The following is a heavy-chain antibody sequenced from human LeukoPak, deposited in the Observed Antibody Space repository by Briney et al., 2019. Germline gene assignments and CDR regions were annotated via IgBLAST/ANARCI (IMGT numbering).Heavy chain of an antibody. D-gene: IGHD2-15*01. CDR1: GGSISSYY. J-gene: IGHJ2*01. Sequence: ASETPSLTCTVSGGSISSYYWSWIRQPARKGLEWIGRIYNSGSTNYNPSLKSRVTMSVDTSKNQFSLKLSSVTAADTAVYYCARSQYCSGGSCYKVIWYFALWGRGTLVTVSS. CDR2: IYNSGST. V-gene: IGHV4-4*07. CDR3: ARSQYCSGGSCYKVIWYFAL.